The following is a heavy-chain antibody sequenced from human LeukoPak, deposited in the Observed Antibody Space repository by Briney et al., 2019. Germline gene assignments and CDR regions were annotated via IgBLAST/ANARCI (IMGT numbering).Heavy chain of an antibody. CDR1: VFTFSSYW. J-gene: IGHJ6*02. Sequence: GGSLRLSCAASVFTFSSYWMNWARKAPGKGLEWVASINHNGNVNYYVDSVKGRFTISRDNAKNSLYLQMSNLRAEDTAVYFCARGGGLDVWGQGATVTVSS. CDR2: INHNGNVN. CDR3: ARGGGLDV. D-gene: IGHD3-16*01. V-gene: IGHV3-7*03.